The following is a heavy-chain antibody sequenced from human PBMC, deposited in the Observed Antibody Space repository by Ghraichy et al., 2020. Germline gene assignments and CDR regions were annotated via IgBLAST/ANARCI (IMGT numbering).Heavy chain of an antibody. CDR3: VRALWFGELLENFYNYGLDV. V-gene: IGHV4-34*01. Sequence: SETLSLTCAVYGESFSGFYWSWIRQPPGKGLEWIGEITHSGSTHYNPSLKSRVTISVDTSKNQFSLKLSSVTAADTAFYYCVRALWFGELLENFYNYGLDVWGQGTTVTLSS. CDR1: GESFSGFY. J-gene: IGHJ6*02. D-gene: IGHD3-10*01. CDR2: ITHSGST.